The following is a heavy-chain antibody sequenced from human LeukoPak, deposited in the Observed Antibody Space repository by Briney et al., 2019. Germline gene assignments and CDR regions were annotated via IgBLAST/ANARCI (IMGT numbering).Heavy chain of an antibody. V-gene: IGHV3-49*03. J-gene: IGHJ4*02. D-gene: IGHD6-13*01. CDR1: GFTLGDFA. CDR2: IGGKAFGGTT. Sequence: PGGSLRLSCTASGFTLGDFAMSWFRQAPGEGLEWVGFIGGKAFGGTTEYAASVKVRFTISSDDSNIFVHLKIHSLKAENTDVYFCARTHSSSSTSFDCWGQGSLVTVSS. CDR3: ARTHSSSSTSFDC.